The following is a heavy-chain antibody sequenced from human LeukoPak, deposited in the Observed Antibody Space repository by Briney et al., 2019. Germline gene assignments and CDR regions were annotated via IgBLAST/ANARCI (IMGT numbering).Heavy chain of an antibody. CDR1: GGTFSSYA. J-gene: IGHJ6*03. D-gene: IGHD6-19*01. V-gene: IGHV1-69*01. Sequence: GSSVKVSCKASGGTFSSYAISWVRQAPGQGLEWMGGIIPIFGTANYAQKFQGRVTITADESTSTAYMELSSLRSEDTAVYYCARDSGIAVGYYYYYYYMDVWGKGTTVTVSS. CDR3: ARDSGIAVGYYYYYYYMDV. CDR2: IIPIFGTA.